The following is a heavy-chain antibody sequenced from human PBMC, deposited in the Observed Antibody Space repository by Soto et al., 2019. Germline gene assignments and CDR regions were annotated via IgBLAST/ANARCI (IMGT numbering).Heavy chain of an antibody. D-gene: IGHD2-15*01. CDR1: GFTFSSYG. J-gene: IGHJ4*02. Sequence: GGSLRLSCAASGFTFSSYGMHWVRQAPGKGLEWVAVISYDGSNKYYADSVKGRFTISRDNSKNTLYLQMNSLRAEDTAVYYCAKGRYCSGGSCQGLYYFDYWGQGTLVTVSS. V-gene: IGHV3-30*18. CDR2: ISYDGSNK. CDR3: AKGRYCSGGSCQGLYYFDY.